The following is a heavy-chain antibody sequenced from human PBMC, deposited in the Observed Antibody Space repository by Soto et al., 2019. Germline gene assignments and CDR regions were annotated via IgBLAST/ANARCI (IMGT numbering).Heavy chain of an antibody. V-gene: IGHV3-23*01. CDR1: GLTFSSYA. Sequence: GGSLRLSCAGSGLTFSSYAMSWVRQAPGKGLEWVSAITGSGGSTYHADSVKGRFTISRDNSKNTLYLQMNSLRAEDTAVYCCAKVRGPAVAGPRYDYWGRGTLVTVSS. CDR2: ITGSGGST. CDR3: AKVRGPAVAGPRYDY. D-gene: IGHD6-19*01. J-gene: IGHJ4*02.